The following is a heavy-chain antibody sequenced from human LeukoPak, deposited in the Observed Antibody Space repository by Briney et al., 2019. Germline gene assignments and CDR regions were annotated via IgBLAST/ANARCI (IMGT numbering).Heavy chain of an antibody. J-gene: IGHJ5*02. Sequence: GGSLRLSCAASGFTFNTYSMNWVRQAPGRGLEWVSSISSWNYFIYYADSVKGRFTISRDNAKNEVYLQMNSLRAEDTAVYYCVRDGGVDRLGVAVTDGFDPWGQGTLVSVSS. CDR3: VRDGGVDRLGVAVTDGFDP. CDR2: ISSWNYFI. CDR1: GFTFNTYS. V-gene: IGHV3-21*01. D-gene: IGHD6-19*01.